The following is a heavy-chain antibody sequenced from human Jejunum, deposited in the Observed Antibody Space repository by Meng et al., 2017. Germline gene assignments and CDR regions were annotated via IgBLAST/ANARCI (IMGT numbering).Heavy chain of an antibody. V-gene: IGHV3-7*01. CDR3: THPLIVGAANALDI. D-gene: IGHD1-26*01. CDR2: INQDTSSR. J-gene: IGHJ3*02. Sequence: GGSLRLSCAASGFPFSNYWMSGVRQAPGKGLEWVANINQDTSSRDYVASVKGRFTISRDNAKNSLYLQMNSLRIEDTAVYYCTHPLIVGAANALDIWGPGTMVTVSS. CDR1: GFPFSNYW.